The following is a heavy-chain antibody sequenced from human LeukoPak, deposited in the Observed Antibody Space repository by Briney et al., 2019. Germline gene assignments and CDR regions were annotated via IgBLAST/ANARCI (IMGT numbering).Heavy chain of an antibody. CDR2: ISSSGSTI. D-gene: IGHD6-13*01. Sequence: PGGSLRLSCAASGFTFSDYYMSWIRQAPGKGLEWVSYISSSGSTIYYADSVKGRFTISRDNAKNSLYLQMNSLRAEDTAVYYCAKSQRALKYSSSWYGDYWGQGTLVTVSS. V-gene: IGHV3-11*01. J-gene: IGHJ4*02. CDR3: AKSQRALKYSSSWYGDY. CDR1: GFTFSDYY.